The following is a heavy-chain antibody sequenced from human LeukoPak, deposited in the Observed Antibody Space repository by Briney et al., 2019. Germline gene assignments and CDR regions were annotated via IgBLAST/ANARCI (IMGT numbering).Heavy chain of an antibody. CDR2: IYYSGST. V-gene: IGHV4-31*03. J-gene: IGHJ4*02. CDR1: GGSISSGGYY. CDR3: ARDGTTVTTALDY. D-gene: IGHD4-17*01. Sequence: SQTLSLTCTVSGGSISSGGYYWSWIRQHPGKGLEWIGYIYYSGSTYYNPSLESRVTISVDTSKNQFSLKLSSVTAADTAVYYCARDGTTVTTALDYWGQGTLVTVSS.